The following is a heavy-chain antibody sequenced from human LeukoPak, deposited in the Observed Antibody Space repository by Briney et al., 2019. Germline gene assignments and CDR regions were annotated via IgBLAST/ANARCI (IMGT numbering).Heavy chain of an antibody. D-gene: IGHD3-10*01. CDR1: GGSISSYY. Sequence: SETLSLTCTVSGGSISSYYWSWIRQPAGKGLEWIGRISSSGSTNYNPSLKSRVTIPVDTSKNQFSLKLSSVTAADTAVYYCARIRGPYYYGSGSYIWYYMDVWGKGTTVTVSS. CDR2: ISSSGST. CDR3: ARIRGPYYYGSGSYIWYYMDV. V-gene: IGHV4-4*07. J-gene: IGHJ6*03.